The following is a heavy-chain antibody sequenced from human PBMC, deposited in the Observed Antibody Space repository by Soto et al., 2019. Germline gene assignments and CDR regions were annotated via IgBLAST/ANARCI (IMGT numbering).Heavy chain of an antibody. J-gene: IGHJ3*02. Sequence: GGSLRLSCAASGFAFSNAWINWVRQAPGKGLEWVSTISGSGYSTFYADSVKGRFAISRDNSKNTVYLQMSSLRVEDTAVYHCAKESRYSDYVRAFDMWGQGTMVTVSS. CDR2: ISGSGYST. CDR3: AKESRYSDYVRAFDM. D-gene: IGHD5-12*01. CDR1: GFAFSNAW. V-gene: IGHV3-23*01.